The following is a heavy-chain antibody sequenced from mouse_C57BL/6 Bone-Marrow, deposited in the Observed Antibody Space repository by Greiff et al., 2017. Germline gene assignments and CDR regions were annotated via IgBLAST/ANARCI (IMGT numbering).Heavy chain of an antibody. D-gene: IGHD1-3*01. CDR3: ARYLYAYYFDY. Sequence: QVQLKQPGAELVMPGASVKLSCKASGYTFTSYWMPWVKQRPGQGLEWIGEIDPSDSYTNYHQKFKGKSTLTVDKSSSTAYMQLSSLTSEDSAVYYCARYLYAYYFDYWGQGTTLTVSS. CDR1: GYTFTSYW. J-gene: IGHJ2*01. CDR2: IDPSDSYT. V-gene: IGHV1-69*01.